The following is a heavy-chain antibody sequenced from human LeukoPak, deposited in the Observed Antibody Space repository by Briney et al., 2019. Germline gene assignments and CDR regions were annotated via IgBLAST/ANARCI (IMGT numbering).Heavy chain of an antibody. CDR3: ARMTMIRGINMFDY. D-gene: IGHD3-10*01. V-gene: IGHV3-21*01. CDR2: INSRPTYI. Sequence: GGSLRLSCASSVFDFSDYTIIAVPHAPGRGLESVSSINSRPTYIYYADSAKGRFTISKDNAKNTLYLQKNTLRAQDTPVYTCARMTMIRGINMFDYWGQRKLGSVSS. J-gene: IGHJ4*02. CDR1: VFDFSDYT.